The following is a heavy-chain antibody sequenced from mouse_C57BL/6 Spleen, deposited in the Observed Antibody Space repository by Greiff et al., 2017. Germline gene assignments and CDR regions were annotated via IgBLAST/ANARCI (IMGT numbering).Heavy chain of an antibody. CDR1: GYTFTDYN. J-gene: IGHJ2*01. Sequence: VQLQQSGPELVKPGASVKIPCKASGYTFTDYNMDWVKQSHGQSLEWIGDINPNTGGTVYNQKFKGKATLTGDKSSSTAYMELRSLTSEDSAVYYCAREGTTGNYDCDYWGQGTTLTVSS. CDR3: AREGTTGNYDCDY. V-gene: IGHV1-18*01. D-gene: IGHD2-1*01. CDR2: INPNTGGT.